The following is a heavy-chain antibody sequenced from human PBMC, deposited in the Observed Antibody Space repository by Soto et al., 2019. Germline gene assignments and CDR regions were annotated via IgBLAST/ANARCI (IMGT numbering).Heavy chain of an antibody. J-gene: IGHJ4*02. CDR2: ISGSSQTI. D-gene: IGHD2-21*01. V-gene: IGHV3-48*02. Sequence: EVQLVESGGGLIQPGGSLRLSCAASGFIFNTYSMNWVRQAPGKGLEWVSYISGSSQTIFYADSVRGRFTISRDNANNSTYLQMGSLRDDYTAVYYCARTLWWRRGAFDTWGQGTVVTVSS. CDR1: GFIFNTYS. CDR3: ARTLWWRRGAFDT.